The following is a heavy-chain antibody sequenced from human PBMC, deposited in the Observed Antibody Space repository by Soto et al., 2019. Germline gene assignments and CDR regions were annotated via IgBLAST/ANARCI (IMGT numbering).Heavy chain of an antibody. Sequence: TGGSRRRSWAASGFTFSGYAMSWVRQAPGKWLEWVSAISASGGSTYYADSVKGRFTISRDKSKNTLYLQMNSLRAEDTAVYYCAKDLGLGYCSGGSCYPTFYYGMDVWGQGTTVTVSS. CDR3: AKDLGLGYCSGGSCYPTFYYGMDV. D-gene: IGHD2-15*01. CDR2: ISASGGST. J-gene: IGHJ6*02. V-gene: IGHV3-23*01. CDR1: GFTFSGYA.